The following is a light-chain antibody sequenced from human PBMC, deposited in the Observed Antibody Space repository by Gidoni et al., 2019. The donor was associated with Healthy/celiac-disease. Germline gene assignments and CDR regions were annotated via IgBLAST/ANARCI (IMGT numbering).Light chain of an antibody. CDR3: QQYDNLYT. J-gene: IGKJ2*01. V-gene: IGKV1-33*01. CDR2: DAS. Sequence: DIQMTQSPSSLSASVGDRVTITCQASQDISNYSNWYQQKPGKAPKLLIYDASNLETGVPSRFSGSGSGTDFTFTISSLQPEDIATYYCQQYDNLYTFXQXTKLXIK. CDR1: QDISNY.